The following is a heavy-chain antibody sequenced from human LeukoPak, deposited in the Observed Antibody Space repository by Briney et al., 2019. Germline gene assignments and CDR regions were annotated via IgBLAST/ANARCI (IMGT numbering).Heavy chain of an antibody. V-gene: IGHV4-39*01. J-gene: IGHJ4*02. Sequence: SETLSLTCTVSGASVSGSPYYWGWIRQPPGKGLEWIGSIYSSGSTYYNPSLKSRVTISVDTSKNQFSLKLSSVTAADTAVYYCARQVSSSWYLLFDYWGQGTLVTVSS. D-gene: IGHD6-13*01. CDR1: GASVSGSPYY. CDR2: IYSSGST. CDR3: ARQVSSSWYLLFDY.